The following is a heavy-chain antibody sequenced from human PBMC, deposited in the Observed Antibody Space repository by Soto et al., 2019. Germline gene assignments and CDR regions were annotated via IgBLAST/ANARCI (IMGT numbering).Heavy chain of an antibody. Sequence: GSLRLSCAASGFTFNDYWMIWVRQAPGKGLEWVANIKQYGSEKYYVDSVKGRFTISRDNTKNSVYLQMNSLRAEDTAVYYCARGWGGSGAAFDYWGHGTLVTVSS. CDR1: GFTFNDYW. CDR2: IKQYGSEK. J-gene: IGHJ4*01. D-gene: IGHD6-25*01. CDR3: ARGWGGSGAAFDY. V-gene: IGHV3-7*05.